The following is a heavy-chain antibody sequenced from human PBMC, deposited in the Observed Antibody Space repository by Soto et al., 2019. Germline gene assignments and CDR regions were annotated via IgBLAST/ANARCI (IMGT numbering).Heavy chain of an antibody. V-gene: IGHV4-31*03. Sequence: TLSLTCTVSAGFISSGGYYWSWIRQHPGKGLEWIGYIYYSGSTYYNPSLKSRVTISVDTSKNQFSLKLSSVTAADTAVYHCARVPSYCSGGSCYLAYNWFDPWGQGTLVTVSS. CDR2: IYYSGST. J-gene: IGHJ5*02. CDR1: AGFISSGGYY. D-gene: IGHD2-15*01. CDR3: ARVPSYCSGGSCYLAYNWFDP.